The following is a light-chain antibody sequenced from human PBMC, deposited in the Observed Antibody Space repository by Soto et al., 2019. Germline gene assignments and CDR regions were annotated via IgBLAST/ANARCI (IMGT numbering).Light chain of an antibody. CDR2: GAS. CDR1: QSVSIK. V-gene: IGKV3-15*01. Sequence: EIVMTQSPATLSLSPWERVTLSCMASQSVSIKLAWYQQKPGQAPRLLIYGASIRATDIPARFSGSGSGTEFTLTISSLEPEDFALYYCQQGTDWPPGTFGQGTKV. J-gene: IGKJ1*01. CDR3: QQGTDWPPGT.